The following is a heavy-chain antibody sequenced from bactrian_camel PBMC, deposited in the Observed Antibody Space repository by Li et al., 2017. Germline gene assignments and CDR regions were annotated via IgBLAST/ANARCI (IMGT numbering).Heavy chain of an antibody. CDR3: HTGGGAY. V-gene: IGHV3S53*01. D-gene: IGHD7*01. CDR1: SYTYSSLC. J-gene: IGHJ4*01. CDR2: IDSDGST. Sequence: HVQLVESGGGSVQSGGSLRLSCAFSSYTYSSLCMAWFRLAPGKEREVVAIIDSDGSTSYADSVKGRFTISRDNGKNTVYLQMNSLRPDDTSVYYCHTGGGAYWGQGTQVTVS.